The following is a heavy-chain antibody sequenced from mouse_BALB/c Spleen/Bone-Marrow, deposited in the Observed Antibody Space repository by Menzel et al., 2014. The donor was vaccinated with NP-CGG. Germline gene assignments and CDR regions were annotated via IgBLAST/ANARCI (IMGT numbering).Heavy chain of an antibody. CDR1: GYAFTNYL. Sequence: VKLMESGAELVRPGTSVKVSCKASGYAFTNYLIEWVKQRPGQGLERIGVINPGSGGTNYNEKFKGKATLTADKSSSTAYMQLSSLTSDDSAVYFCARRDDAMDYWCQGTSVTVSS. D-gene: IGHD3-3*01. CDR2: INPGSGGT. V-gene: IGHV1-54*03. CDR3: ARRDDAMDY. J-gene: IGHJ4*01.